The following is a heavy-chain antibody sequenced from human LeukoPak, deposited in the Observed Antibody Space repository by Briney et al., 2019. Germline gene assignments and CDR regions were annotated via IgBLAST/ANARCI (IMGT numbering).Heavy chain of an antibody. CDR1: GFTFNTYA. V-gene: IGHV3-23*01. CDR2: LSGLGDST. CDR3: AKDFRDSSRFTVGYFDS. J-gene: IGHJ4*02. D-gene: IGHD5-24*01. Sequence: PGGSLRLSCSASGFTFNTYAMSWVRQAPGKGLQWVSGLSGLGDSTYYADSVNGRFTISRDNASNRLYLQMNSLRAEDTAVHYCAKDFRDSSRFTVGYFDSWGEGNLVTVSS.